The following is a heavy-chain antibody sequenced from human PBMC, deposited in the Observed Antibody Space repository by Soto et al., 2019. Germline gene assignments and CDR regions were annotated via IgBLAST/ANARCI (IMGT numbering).Heavy chain of an antibody. V-gene: IGHV3-74*01. Sequence: GGSLRLSCAASGFPFSSYWMFWVHQAPGKGLVLVSRINSDGSNRNYADSVKGRFIISRDNAESTLYLQMNSLRAEDTGVYYCGRLNWPYSLDVWGQGTTVTVSS. CDR3: GRLNWPYSLDV. J-gene: IGHJ6*02. D-gene: IGHD1-1*01. CDR2: INSDGSNR. CDR1: GFPFSSYW.